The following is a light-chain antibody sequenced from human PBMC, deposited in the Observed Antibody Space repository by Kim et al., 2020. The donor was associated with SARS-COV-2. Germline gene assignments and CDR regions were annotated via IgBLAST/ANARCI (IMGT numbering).Light chain of an antibody. CDR3: QQVNSFPLVT. CDR2: AAS. CDR1: QDIGGY. Sequence: SVGDRVTITCRDSQDIGGYLAWYQQKPGSAPKLLIYAASTLQSGVPSRFSGRGSGTDFTLTISSLQPEDLATYFCQQVNSFPLVTFGQGTRLEIK. V-gene: IGKV1-9*01. J-gene: IGKJ5*01.